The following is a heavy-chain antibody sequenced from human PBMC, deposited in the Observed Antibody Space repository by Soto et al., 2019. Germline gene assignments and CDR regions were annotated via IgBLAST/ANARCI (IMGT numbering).Heavy chain of an antibody. V-gene: IGHV3-9*01. CDR2: ISWNSGSI. D-gene: IGHD3-9*01. CDR1: GFTFDDYA. CDR3: AKDGGRPAYYIYYYFAY. Sequence: EVQLVESGGGLVQPGRSLRLSCAASGFTFDDYAMHWVRQAPGKGLEWVSGISWNSGSIGYADSVKGRFTISRDNAKNALYLQMNSRRAEDTVLYYCAKDGGRPAYYIYYYFAYWGQGTLVTVSS. J-gene: IGHJ4*02.